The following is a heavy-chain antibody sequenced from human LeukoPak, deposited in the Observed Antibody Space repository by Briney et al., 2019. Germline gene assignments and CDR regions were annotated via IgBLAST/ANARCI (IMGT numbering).Heavy chain of an antibody. J-gene: IGHJ4*02. CDR1: GYTFTSYG. V-gene: IGHV1-69*04. CDR2: IIPILVVA. D-gene: IGHD6-19*01. Sequence: GASVKVSCKASGYTFTSYGISCVRQAPGQGLEWMGRIIPILVVANYAQKFQGRVTITADKSTSTAYMELSSLRSEDTAVYYCALQHSSGWSPFDYWGQGTLVTVSS. CDR3: ALQHSSGWSPFDY.